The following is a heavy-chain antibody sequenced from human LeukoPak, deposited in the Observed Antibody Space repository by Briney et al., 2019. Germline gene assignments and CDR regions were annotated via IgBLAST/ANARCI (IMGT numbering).Heavy chain of an antibody. CDR2: ISSSSSYT. V-gene: IGHV3-11*06. D-gene: IGHD3-10*01. Sequence: GGSLRLSCAASGFTFSDYYMSWIRQAPGKGLEWVSYISSSSSYTNYADSVKGRFTISRDNAKNSLYLQTNSLRAEDTAVYYCARRSSGSYYRYFDYWGQGTLVTVSS. CDR1: GFTFSDYY. J-gene: IGHJ4*02. CDR3: ARRSSGSYYRYFDY.